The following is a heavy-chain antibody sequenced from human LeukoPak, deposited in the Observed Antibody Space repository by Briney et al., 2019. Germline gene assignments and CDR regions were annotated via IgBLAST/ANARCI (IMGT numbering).Heavy chain of an antibody. CDR2: IYYSGST. V-gene: IGHV4-39*07. CDR1: GGSISSSSYY. Sequence: SETLSLTCTVSGGSISSSSYYWGWIRQPPGKGLEWIGSIYYSGSTYYNPSLKSRVTISVDTSKNQFSLKLSSVTAADTAVYYCARGGSGSGRYFNVDFDCWGQGTLVTVSS. J-gene: IGHJ4*02. D-gene: IGHD3-10*01. CDR3: ARGGSGSGRYFNVDFDC.